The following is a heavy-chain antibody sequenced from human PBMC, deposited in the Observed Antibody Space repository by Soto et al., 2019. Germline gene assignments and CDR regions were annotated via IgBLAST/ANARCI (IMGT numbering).Heavy chain of an antibody. D-gene: IGHD3-22*01. V-gene: IGHV3-23*01. CDR3: AKDGRAYYYDSSGPTGPYYFDY. CDR2: ISGSGGST. J-gene: IGHJ4*02. Sequence: PGGSLRLSCAASGFTFSSYAMSWVRQAPGKGLEWVSAISGSGGSTYYADSVKGRFTISRDNSKNTLYLQMNSLRAEDTAVYYCAKDGRAYYYDSSGPTGPYYFDYWGQGTLVTVSS. CDR1: GFTFSSYA.